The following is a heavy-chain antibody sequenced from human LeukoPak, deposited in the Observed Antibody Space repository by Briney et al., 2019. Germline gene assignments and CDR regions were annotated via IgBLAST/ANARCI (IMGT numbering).Heavy chain of an antibody. D-gene: IGHD3-3*01. Sequence: PSETLSLTCAVYDGSFSGYYWSWIRQPPGKGLEWIGEINHSGSTNYNPSLKSRVTISVDTSKNQFSLKLSSVTAADTAVYYCARVNEQYYDFWSGYPYFDYWGQGTLVTVSS. CDR1: DGSFSGYY. J-gene: IGHJ4*02. CDR3: ARVNEQYYDFWSGYPYFDY. CDR2: INHSGST. V-gene: IGHV4-34*01.